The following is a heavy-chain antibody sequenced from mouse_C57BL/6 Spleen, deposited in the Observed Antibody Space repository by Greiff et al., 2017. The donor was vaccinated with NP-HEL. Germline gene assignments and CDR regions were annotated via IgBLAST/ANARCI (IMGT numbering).Heavy chain of an antibody. CDR3: ARGVYYGYDGRGFDY. Sequence: QVQLKESGAELVKPGASVKISCKASGYAFSSYWMNWVKQRPGKGLEWIGQIYPGDGDTNYNGKFKGKATLTADKSSSTAYMQLSSLTSEDSAVYFCARGVYYGYDGRGFDYWGQGTTLTVSS. CDR1: GYAFSSYW. J-gene: IGHJ2*01. CDR2: IYPGDGDT. V-gene: IGHV1-80*01. D-gene: IGHD2-2*01.